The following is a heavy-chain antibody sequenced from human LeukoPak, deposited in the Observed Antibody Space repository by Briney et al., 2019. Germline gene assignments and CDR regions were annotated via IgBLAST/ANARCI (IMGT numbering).Heavy chain of an antibody. D-gene: IGHD6-13*01. CDR1: GYAFTNHY. CDR2: INHRGDIT. CDR3: ARGNGSRWPHYHYMDV. J-gene: IGHJ6*03. Sequence: GASVKVSCKASGYAFTNHYVHWVRRAPGQGPEWMGLINHRGDITTSAQRFQDRITMTRDTSTSTDYMELRSLTSEDTAVYYCARGNGSRWPHYHYMDVWGKGTTVIVSS. V-gene: IGHV1-46*01.